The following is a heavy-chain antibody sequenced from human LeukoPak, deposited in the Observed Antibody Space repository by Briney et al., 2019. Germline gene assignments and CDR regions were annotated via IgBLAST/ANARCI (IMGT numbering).Heavy chain of an antibody. CDR2: IKESEKT. CDR1: GGSLSGYY. V-gene: IGHV4-34*01. J-gene: IGHJ4*02. CDR3: AREGLRNVHSPLGY. Sequence: PSETLSLTFAVYGGSLSGYYWSWIRQPPGKGLEWIGEIKESEKTNYNPSLKSRVTISIDTSKNQFSLKLSSVTAADTAVYYCAREGLRNVHSPLGYWGQGTLVTVSS. D-gene: IGHD4-11*01.